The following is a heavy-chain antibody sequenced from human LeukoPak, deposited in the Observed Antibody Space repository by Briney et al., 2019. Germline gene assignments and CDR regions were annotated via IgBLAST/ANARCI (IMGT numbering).Heavy chain of an antibody. CDR1: GGTFSSYA. Sequence: SLKFSCKASGGTFSSYAISWVRQAPGQGLEWMGGIIPIFGTANYAQKFQGRVTITADESTSTAYMELSSLRSEDTAVYYCARNDYYDSSGYYSQFDYWGQGTLVTVSS. D-gene: IGHD3-22*01. J-gene: IGHJ4*02. CDR3: ARNDYYDSSGYYSQFDY. CDR2: IIPIFGTA. V-gene: IGHV1-69*01.